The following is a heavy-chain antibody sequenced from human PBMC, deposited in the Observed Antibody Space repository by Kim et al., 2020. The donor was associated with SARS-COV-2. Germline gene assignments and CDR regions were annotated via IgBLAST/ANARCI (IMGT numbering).Heavy chain of an antibody. D-gene: IGHD4-17*01. J-gene: IGHJ5*01. CDR1: GFSFGDYT. CDR2: IRSKGHGGTT. Sequence: GGSLRLSCRGSGFSFGDYTMAWVRQAPGKGLEWVGFIRSKGHGGTTEYAASVRGRFTMSRDDSKSIGYLQMNSLRDDDTATYYCTRSTTVVSLPDSWGQGTLVPVSS. CDR3: TRSTTVVSLPDS. V-gene: IGHV3-49*04.